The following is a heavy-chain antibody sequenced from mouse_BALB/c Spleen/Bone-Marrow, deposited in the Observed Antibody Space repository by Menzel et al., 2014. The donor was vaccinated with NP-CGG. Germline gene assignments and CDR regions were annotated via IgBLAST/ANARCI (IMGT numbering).Heavy chain of an antibody. D-gene: IGHD1-1*01. V-gene: IGHV1-4*01. CDR2: INPSSGYT. CDR3: ARPLRWYFDV. Sequence: VKLQESGAELARPGASVKMSCKASGYTFTSYTMHWVKQRPGQGLEWIGYINPSSGYTNYNQKFKDKATLTADKSSSTAYMQLSSLTSEDSAVYYCARPLRWYFDVWGAGTTVTVSS. CDR1: GYTFTSYT. J-gene: IGHJ1*01.